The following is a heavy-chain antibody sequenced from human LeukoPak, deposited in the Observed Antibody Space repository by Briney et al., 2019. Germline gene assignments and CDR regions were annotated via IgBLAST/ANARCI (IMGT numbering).Heavy chain of an antibody. CDR1: GYTFTSYG. CDR2: ISAYNGNT. J-gene: IGHJ4*02. D-gene: IGHD3-10*01. Sequence: GASVKVSCKASGYTFTSYGISWVRQAPGQGLEWMGWISAYNGNTNYAQKLQGRVTMTTDTSTSTAYMELRSLRSDDTAVYYCAGDRLKGTMVRGVINWGQGTLVTVSS. CDR3: AGDRLKGTMVRGVIN. V-gene: IGHV1-18*01.